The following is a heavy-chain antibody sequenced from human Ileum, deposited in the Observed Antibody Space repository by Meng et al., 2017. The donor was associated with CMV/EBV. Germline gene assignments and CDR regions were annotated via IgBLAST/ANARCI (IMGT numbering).Heavy chain of an antibody. CDR2: VYRGGNA. Sequence: VCGGSISRANWWTWVRQTPGKGLEWIGEVYRGGNAMYNPSLQSRLTISVDDSTNQVSLRLRSVTAADTAMYYCTTGSAYSPPGQFHQWGQGTLVTVSS. CDR3: TTGSAYSPPGQFHQ. J-gene: IGHJ4*02. V-gene: IGHV4-4*02. CDR1: GGSISRANW. D-gene: IGHD3-22*01.